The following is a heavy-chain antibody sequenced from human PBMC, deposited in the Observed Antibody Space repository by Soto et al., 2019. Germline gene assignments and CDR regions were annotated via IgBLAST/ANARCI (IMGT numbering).Heavy chain of an antibody. V-gene: IGHV4-30-4*01. CDR3: GRDLTSNANCIDP. CDR1: GDYIHVGGYY. CDR2: IYYTGKT. J-gene: IGHJ5*02. D-gene: IGHD2-2*01. Sequence: QVQLQESGPGLVKPSQTLPLTCSVSGDYIHVGGYYWTWIRQRPGKGLEWMGYIYYTGKTYYNPSLESRLTMSVDRSKNQFSLRLTPVTAADTAVYFCGRDLTSNANCIDPWGQGTLVTVSS.